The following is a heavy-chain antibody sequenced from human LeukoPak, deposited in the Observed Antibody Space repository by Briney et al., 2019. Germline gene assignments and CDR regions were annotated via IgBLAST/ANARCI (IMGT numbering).Heavy chain of an antibody. Sequence: SVKFSCKASGGTFSSYAISWVRQAPGQGLEWMGGIIPIFGTANYAQKFQGRVTITTDESTSTAYMELSSLRSEDTAVYYCASGSGSPVSYYYYMDVWGKGTTVTVSS. CDR3: ASGSGSPVSYYYYMDV. J-gene: IGHJ6*03. V-gene: IGHV1-69*05. CDR1: GGTFSSYA. CDR2: IIPIFGTA. D-gene: IGHD6-13*01.